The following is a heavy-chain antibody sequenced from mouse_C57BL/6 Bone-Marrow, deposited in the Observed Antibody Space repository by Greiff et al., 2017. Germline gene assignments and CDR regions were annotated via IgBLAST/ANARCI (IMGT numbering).Heavy chain of an antibody. CDR3: GRGYYYGTNWYIDV. CDR1: GYTFTSYW. V-gene: IGHV1-69*01. Sequence: QVQLKQPGAELVMPGASVKLSCKASGYTFTSYWMHWVKQRPGQGLEWIGEIDPSDSYTNYNQKFKGKSTLTVDKSSSTAYMQLSSLTSEDSAVYYCGRGYYYGTNWYIDVWGTGTTVTVSS. D-gene: IGHD1-1*01. J-gene: IGHJ1*03. CDR2: IDPSDSYT.